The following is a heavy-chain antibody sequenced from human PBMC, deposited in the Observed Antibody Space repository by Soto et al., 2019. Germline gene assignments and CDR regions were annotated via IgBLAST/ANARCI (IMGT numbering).Heavy chain of an antibody. D-gene: IGHD5-18*01. J-gene: IGHJ5*01. CDR3: PKEQAFEQLWVFDS. CDR2: ISYDGSRT. Sequence: SCAASVFPFSSYDMHWVRQAPCKGLEWVALISYDGSRTSYSDSVKGRFTISRDNSKNMLFLQMDNLRADDTAVYYCPKEQAFEQLWVFDSWGQGTLVTVSS. CDR1: VFPFSSYD. V-gene: IGHV3-30*18.